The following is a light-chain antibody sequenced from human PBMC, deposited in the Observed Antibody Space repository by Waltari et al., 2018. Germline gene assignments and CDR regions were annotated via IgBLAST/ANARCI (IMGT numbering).Light chain of an antibody. CDR3: QQYHITPTS. J-gene: IGKJ2*03. V-gene: IGKV4-1*01. CDR1: QTVLHSSNNKNY. Sequence: VMTQSPESLAVSLGETATIKYKSSQTVLHSSNNKNYLDWYQQKPGHPPKLLIHWASVRESGVPDRVSGSGSGTDFTLTISGLRAEDVAVYYCQQYHITPTSFGQGTKLEI. CDR2: WAS.